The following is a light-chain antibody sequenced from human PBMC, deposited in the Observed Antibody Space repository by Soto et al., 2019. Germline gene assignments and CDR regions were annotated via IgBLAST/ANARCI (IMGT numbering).Light chain of an antibody. Sequence: QSALTQPASVSGSPGQSITISCTGTSSDVGSYNLVSWYQQHPGKAPKLLIYEGSKRPSGVSNRFSGSKSGSTASLTVSGLQAEDEADYYCSSYACDTTPDVVFGGGTQLTVL. CDR3: SSYACDTTPDVV. CDR2: EGS. CDR1: SSDVGSYNL. J-gene: IGLJ2*01. V-gene: IGLV2-23*01.